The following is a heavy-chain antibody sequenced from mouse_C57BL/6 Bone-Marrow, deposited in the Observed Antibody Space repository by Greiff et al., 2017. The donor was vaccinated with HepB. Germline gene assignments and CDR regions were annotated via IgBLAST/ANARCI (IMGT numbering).Heavy chain of an antibody. CDR3: ARGGTYGFAY. V-gene: IGHV1-54*01. J-gene: IGHJ3*01. CDR1: GYAFTNYL. CDR2: INPGSGGT. D-gene: IGHD2-10*02. Sequence: QVQLKQSGAELVRPGTSVKVSCKASGYAFTNYLIEWVKQRPGQGLEWIGVINPGSGGTNYNEKFKGKATLTADKSSSTAYMQPSSLTSEDSAVYFCARGGTYGFAYWGQGTLVTVSA.